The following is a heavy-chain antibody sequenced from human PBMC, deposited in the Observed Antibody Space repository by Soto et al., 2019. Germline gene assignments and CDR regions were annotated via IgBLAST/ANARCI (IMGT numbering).Heavy chain of an antibody. CDR3: ARGRAGFFWSGRKDNWFDP. V-gene: IGHV4-30-2*05. Sequence: QVQLRESGSGLVKPLETLSLTCGVSGGSLSGATYSWNWIRQPPGKGLEWIGYIYYSGSTYYNPSLKSRVSISVDTSKNQFSLRLSSVTAADTAVYFCARGRAGFFWSGRKDNWFDPWGQGTLVTVSS. D-gene: IGHD3-3*01. CDR1: GGSLSGATYS. J-gene: IGHJ5*02. CDR2: IYYSGST.